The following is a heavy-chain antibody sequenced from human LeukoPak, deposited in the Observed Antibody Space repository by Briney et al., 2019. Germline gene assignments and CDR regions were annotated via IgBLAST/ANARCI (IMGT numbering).Heavy chain of an antibody. Sequence: GGSLRLSCAASGFTFSGYSMNWVRQAPGKGLEWVSSITSSSSYIYYSDSVKGRFTISRDNSKNTLFLQMNSLRAEDTAVYYCAKGRGVGYSRSGADYWGQGTLVTVSS. J-gene: IGHJ4*02. D-gene: IGHD6-6*01. CDR3: AKGRGVGYSRSGADY. V-gene: IGHV3-21*04. CDR2: ITSSSSYI. CDR1: GFTFSGYS.